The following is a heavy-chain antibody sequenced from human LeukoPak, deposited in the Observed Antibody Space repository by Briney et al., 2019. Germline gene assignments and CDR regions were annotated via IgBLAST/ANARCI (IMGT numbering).Heavy chain of an antibody. D-gene: IGHD2-2*01. J-gene: IGHJ6*02. V-gene: IGHV4-39*06. CDR2: MYYSGST. CDR1: GGSISSSTYY. Sequence: SETLSLTCTVSGGSISSSTYYWGWVRQPPGKGLERIGSMYYSGSTYYNPSLKGRVTISVDTSKNQFPLKLSSVTAADTAVYYCARDAGHQVSRRNYYAMDVWGQGTTVTVSS. CDR3: ARDAGHQVSRRNYYAMDV.